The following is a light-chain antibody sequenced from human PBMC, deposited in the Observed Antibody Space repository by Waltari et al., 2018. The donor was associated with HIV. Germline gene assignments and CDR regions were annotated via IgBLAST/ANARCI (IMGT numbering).Light chain of an antibody. J-gene: IGKJ4*01. Sequence: EIVMTQSPATLSVSQGERGTLSCRASQSVSTNLAWYQQIPGQGPRLLIYGASTRASGIPVRFSGSGSGTEFTLTISSLQSEDFAVYYCQQYNNWRRTFGGGTKVEIK. CDR3: QQYNNWRRT. CDR2: GAS. CDR1: QSVSTN. V-gene: IGKV3-15*01.